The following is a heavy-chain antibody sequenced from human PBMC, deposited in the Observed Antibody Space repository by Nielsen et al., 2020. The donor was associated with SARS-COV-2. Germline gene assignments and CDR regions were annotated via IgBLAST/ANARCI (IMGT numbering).Heavy chain of an antibody. CDR3: ARDLITAVPFYYYYYMDV. Sequence: WVRQAPGQGLEWMGWINTNTGNPTYAQGFTGRFVFSSDTSVSTAYLQISSLKAEDTAVYYCARDLITAVPFYYYYYMDVWGKGTTVTVSS. D-gene: IGHD2-21*02. J-gene: IGHJ6*03. V-gene: IGHV7-4-1*02. CDR2: INTNTGNP.